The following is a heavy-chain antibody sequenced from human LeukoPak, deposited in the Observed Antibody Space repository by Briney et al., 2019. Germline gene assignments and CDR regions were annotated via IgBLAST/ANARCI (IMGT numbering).Heavy chain of an antibody. Sequence: PGGSLRLSCAASGFTFSSYAMSWLRQAPGKGLEWVSAISGSGGSTYYADSVKGRFTISRDNSKNKLYLLMNSLRAEDTAVYYCAKLVAAAATRWFDPWGQGTLVTVSS. CDR1: GFTFSSYA. J-gene: IGHJ5*02. D-gene: IGHD6-13*01. V-gene: IGHV3-23*01. CDR2: ISGSGGST. CDR3: AKLVAAAATRWFDP.